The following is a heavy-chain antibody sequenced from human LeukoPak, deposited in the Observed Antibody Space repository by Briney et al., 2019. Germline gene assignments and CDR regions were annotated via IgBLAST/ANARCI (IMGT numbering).Heavy chain of an antibody. V-gene: IGHV4-34*01. D-gene: IGHD2-21*01. J-gene: IGHJ3*02. Sequence: SETLSLTCAVYGGSFSGYYWSWIRQPPGKGLEWIGEINHSGSTNYNPSLKSRVTISVDTSKNQFSLKLSSVTAADTAVYYCARATGDDAFDIWGQGTMVTVSS. CDR2: INHSGST. CDR3: ARATGDDAFDI. CDR1: GGSFSGYY.